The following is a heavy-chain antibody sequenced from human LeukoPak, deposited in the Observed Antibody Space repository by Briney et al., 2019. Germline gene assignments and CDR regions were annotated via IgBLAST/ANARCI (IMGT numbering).Heavy chain of an antibody. CDR3: AKIAMLDYYDSSGHYYWGQYYFDY. V-gene: IGHV3-23*01. D-gene: IGHD3-22*01. CDR2: ISGSGGST. J-gene: IGHJ4*02. CDR1: GFTFSNYG. Sequence: PGGSLRLSCAASGFTFSNYGMSWVRQAPGKGLEWVSVISGSGGSTYYADSVKGRFTISRDNSKNTLYLQMNSLRAEDTAVYYCAKIAMLDYYDSSGHYYWGQYYFDYWGQGTLVTVSS.